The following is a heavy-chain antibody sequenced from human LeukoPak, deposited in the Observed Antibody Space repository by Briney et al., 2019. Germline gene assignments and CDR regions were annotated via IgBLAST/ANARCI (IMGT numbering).Heavy chain of an antibody. D-gene: IGHD6-13*01. Sequence: GGSLRLSCAASGFDFSGYTMTWVRQAPGTGLEWVAVISYDGSNKYYADSVKGRFTISRDNSKNTLYLQMNSLRAEDTAVYYCARGLSSWYLSYYYYGMDVWGQGTTVTVSS. CDR1: GFDFSGYT. V-gene: IGHV3-30*04. CDR2: ISYDGSNK. CDR3: ARGLSSWYLSYYYYGMDV. J-gene: IGHJ6*02.